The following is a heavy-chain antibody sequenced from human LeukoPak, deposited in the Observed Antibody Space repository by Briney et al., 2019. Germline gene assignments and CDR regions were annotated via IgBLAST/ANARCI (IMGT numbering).Heavy chain of an antibody. J-gene: IGHJ4*02. CDR3: ARAYNYYDSSGYYLGYYFDY. D-gene: IGHD3-22*01. CDR1: GYTFTSYA. Sequence: GASVKVSCMASGYTFTSYAMHWVRQAPGQRLEWMGWSNAGNGNTKYSQEFQGRVTITRDTSASTAYMELSSLRSEDMAVYYCARAYNYYDSSGYYLGYYFDYWGQGTLVTVSS. CDR2: SNAGNGNT. V-gene: IGHV1-3*02.